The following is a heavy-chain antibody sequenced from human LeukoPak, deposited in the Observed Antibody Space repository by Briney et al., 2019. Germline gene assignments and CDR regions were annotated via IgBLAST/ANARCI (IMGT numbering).Heavy chain of an antibody. V-gene: IGHV3-64*01. Sequence: GGSLRLSCAASGFTFSSYAMHWGRQAPGKGLEYVSAISSNGGSTYYANSVKGRFTISRDNSKNTLYLQMGSLRAEDMAVYYCARAGLRGIAAPPNWFDPWGQGTLVTVSS. CDR3: ARAGLRGIAAPPNWFDP. D-gene: IGHD6-13*01. CDR1: GFTFSSYA. CDR2: ISSNGGST. J-gene: IGHJ5*02.